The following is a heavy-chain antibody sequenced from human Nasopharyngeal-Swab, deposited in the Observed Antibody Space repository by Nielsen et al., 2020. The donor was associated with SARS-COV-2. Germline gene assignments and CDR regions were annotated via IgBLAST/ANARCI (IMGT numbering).Heavy chain of an antibody. CDR2: ISYDGSNK. CDR1: GFTFCSYG. Sequence: GESMKISCAASGFTFCSYGMHWVRQAPGKGLEWVAVISYDGSNKYYADSVKGRFTISRDNSKNTLYLQMNSLRAEDTAGYYCAKDYYDSSGYYFAYWGQGTLVTVSS. V-gene: IGHV3-30*18. CDR3: AKDYYDSSGYYFAY. J-gene: IGHJ4*02. D-gene: IGHD3-22*01.